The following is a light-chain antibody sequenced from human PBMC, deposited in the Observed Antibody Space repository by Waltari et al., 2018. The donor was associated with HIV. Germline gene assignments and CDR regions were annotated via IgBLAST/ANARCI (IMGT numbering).Light chain of an antibody. V-gene: IGLV2-14*03. CDR3: SSYTNSRGI. CDR1: SSHFGGFNS. Sequence: QSALTQPASVSGSPGLSCTISCPGTSSHFGGFNSVPWFPHHPGKAPKPMIYDVSNRPPGVSNPFSVSESDNTASLVSSGHQAEDEAYYYCSSYTNSRGIFGGGTELTVL. J-gene: IGLJ2*01. CDR2: DVS.